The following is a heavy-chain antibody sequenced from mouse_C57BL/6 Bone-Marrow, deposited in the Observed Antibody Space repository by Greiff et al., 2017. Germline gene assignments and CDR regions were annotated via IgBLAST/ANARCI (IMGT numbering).Heavy chain of an antibody. CDR1: GFTFSNYW. CDR2: IRLKSDNYAT. CDR3: TGFYYYGSSYGYFDV. J-gene: IGHJ1*03. Sequence: EVMLVESGGGLVQPGGSMKLSCVASGFTFSNYWMNWVRQSPEKGLEWVAQIRLKSDNYATHYAESVKGRFTISRDDSKSSVYLQMNNLRAEDTGIYYCTGFYYYGSSYGYFDVWGTGTTVTVSS. D-gene: IGHD1-1*01. V-gene: IGHV6-3*01.